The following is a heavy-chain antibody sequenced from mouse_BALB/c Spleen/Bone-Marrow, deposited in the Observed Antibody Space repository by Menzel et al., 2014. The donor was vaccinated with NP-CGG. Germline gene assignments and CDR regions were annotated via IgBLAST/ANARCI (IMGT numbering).Heavy chain of an antibody. CDR1: GFTFSSFG. Sequence: DVMLVESGGGLVQPGGSRELSCAASGFTFSSFGMHWVRRAPEKGLEWVAYISSGSSTIYYADTVKGRFTISRDNPKNTLFLQMTSLRSEDTAMYYCARSYDGYYGFAYWGQGTLVTVSA. CDR3: ARSYDGYYGFAY. J-gene: IGHJ3*01. V-gene: IGHV5-17*02. D-gene: IGHD2-3*01. CDR2: ISSGSSTI.